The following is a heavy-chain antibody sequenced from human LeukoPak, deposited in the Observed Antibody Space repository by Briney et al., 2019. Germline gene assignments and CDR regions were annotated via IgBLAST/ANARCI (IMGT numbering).Heavy chain of an antibody. CDR1: GITASSNY. J-gene: IGHJ4*02. Sequence: PGGSLRLSCAASGITASSNYMTWVRQAPGKGLEWVSVISYDGSNKYYADSVKGRFTISRDNSKNTLYLQMNSLRAEDTAVYYCAKEGGPDYDILTGYDTQPTFDYWGQGTLVTVSS. D-gene: IGHD3-9*01. CDR3: AKEGGPDYDILTGYDTQPTFDY. V-gene: IGHV3-30*18. CDR2: ISYDGSNK.